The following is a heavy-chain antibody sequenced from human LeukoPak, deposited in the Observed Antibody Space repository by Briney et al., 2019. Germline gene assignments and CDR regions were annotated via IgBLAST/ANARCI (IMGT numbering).Heavy chain of an antibody. CDR1: GGSISSSSYN. V-gene: IGHV4-39*01. J-gene: IGHJ4*02. CDR3: ARRRSGSYYSY. D-gene: IGHD1-26*01. Sequence: PSETLSLTCTVSGGSISSSSYNWGWIRQPPGKGLEWIGSIYYSGSTYYNPSLKSRVTISVDTSKNQFSLKLSSVTAADTAVYYCARRRSGSYYSYWGQGTLVTVSS. CDR2: IYYSGST.